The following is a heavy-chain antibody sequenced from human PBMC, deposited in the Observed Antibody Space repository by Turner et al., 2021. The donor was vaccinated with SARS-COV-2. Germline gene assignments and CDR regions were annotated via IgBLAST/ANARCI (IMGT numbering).Heavy chain of an antibody. D-gene: IGHD1-1*01. CDR1: GGSISSGGYY. CDR2: IYYSGST. Sequence: QVQLQESGPGLVKPSQTLSLTCPVSGGSISSGGYYWSWIRQHPGKGLEWIGYIYYSGSTYYNPSLKSRVTISVDTSKNQFSLKLSSVTAADTAVYYCPRARTSGTNYPGDFDYWGQGTLVTVSS. J-gene: IGHJ4*02. CDR3: PRARTSGTNYPGDFDY. V-gene: IGHV4-31*03.